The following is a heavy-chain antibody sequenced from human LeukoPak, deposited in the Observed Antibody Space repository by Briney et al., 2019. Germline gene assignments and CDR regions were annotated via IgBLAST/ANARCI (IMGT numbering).Heavy chain of an antibody. CDR2: INHSGST. CDR3: ARRTAMVPFDY. J-gene: IGHJ4*02. D-gene: IGHD5-18*01. Sequence: PSETLSLTCAVYGGSFSGYYWSWIRQPPGKGLEWIGEINHSGSTNYNPSLKSRVTISVDTSKNQFSLKLSSVTAADTAVYYCARRTAMVPFDYWGQGTLVTVSS. CDR1: GGSFSGYY. V-gene: IGHV4-34*01.